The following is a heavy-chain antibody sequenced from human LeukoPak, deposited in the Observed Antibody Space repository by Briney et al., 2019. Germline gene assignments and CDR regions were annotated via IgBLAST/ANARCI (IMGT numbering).Heavy chain of an antibody. CDR1: GYTFTGYY. D-gene: IGHD3-22*01. CDR2: INPNSGGT. V-gene: IGHV1-2*02. CDR3: ASQAGYYYDSSGYHDY. J-gene: IGHJ4*02. Sequence: GASVKVSCKASGYTFTGYYMHWVRQAPGQGLEWMGWINPNSGGTNYAQKFQGRVTMTRDTSISTAYMELSRLRSDDTAVYYCASQAGYYYDSSGYHDYWGQGTLVTVSS.